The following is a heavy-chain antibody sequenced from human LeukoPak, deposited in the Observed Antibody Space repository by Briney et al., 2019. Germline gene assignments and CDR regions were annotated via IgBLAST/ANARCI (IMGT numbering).Heavy chain of an antibody. Sequence: TGGSLRLSCAASGFTFSSYAMSWVRQAPGKGLEWVSAISGSGGSTYYADSVKGRFTISRDNSKNTLYLQMNSLRAEDTAVYYCAKTFWPHRGAVAGHYSSYYYYGMDVWGQGTTVTVSS. CDR1: GFTFSSYA. V-gene: IGHV3-23*01. D-gene: IGHD6-19*01. CDR3: AKTFWPHRGAVAGHYSSYYYYGMDV. CDR2: ISGSGGST. J-gene: IGHJ6*02.